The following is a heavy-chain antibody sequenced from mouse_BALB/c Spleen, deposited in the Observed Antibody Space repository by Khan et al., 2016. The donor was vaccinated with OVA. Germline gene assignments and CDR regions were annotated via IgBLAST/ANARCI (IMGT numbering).Heavy chain of an antibody. CDR3: ARRGLYGILAY. D-gene: IGHD2-1*01. J-gene: IGHJ3*01. CDR1: GYTFTTYW. CDR2: IDPTTGYT. Sequence: QVRLQQSGAELAKPGASMKMSCKASGYTFTTYWMHWVKQRPGQGLEWIGYIDPTTGYTEYNQKFKDRATLTTDKSSSTAYMQLSSLTSEDSAVYSCARRGLYGILAYWGQGTLVTVSA. V-gene: IGHV1-7*01.